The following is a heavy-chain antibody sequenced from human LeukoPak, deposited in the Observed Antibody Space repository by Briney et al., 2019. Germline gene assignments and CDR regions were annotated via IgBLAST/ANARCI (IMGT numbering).Heavy chain of an antibody. CDR3: TRDITLTRGGRSDY. CDR2: INSDGKTT. CDR1: GFIFSDHY. Sequence: GGSLRLSCAASGFIFSDHYMDWVRQAPGKGLVWVSRINSDGKTTNYADSVKGRFTISRDNAKNTLYLQMNSLRAEDTAVYYCTRDITLTRGGRSDYWGQGTLVTVSA. V-gene: IGHV3-74*01. D-gene: IGHD3-10*01. J-gene: IGHJ4*02.